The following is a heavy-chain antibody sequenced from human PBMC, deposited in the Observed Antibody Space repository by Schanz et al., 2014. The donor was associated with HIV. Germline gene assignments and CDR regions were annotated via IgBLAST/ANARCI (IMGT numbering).Heavy chain of an antibody. J-gene: IGHJ3*02. V-gene: IGHV3-30-3*01. CDR2: ISYDGSNK. Sequence: QVQLVESGGGVVQPGRSLRLSCAASGFIFSNYAMDWVRQTPGKGLEWVAVISYDGSNKNYADSVKGRFTISRDNSKNTLYLQMNSLRAEDTAVYYCARSPDWAGTDAFDIWGQGTMVTVSS. D-gene: IGHD6-19*01. CDR3: ARSPDWAGTDAFDI. CDR1: GFIFSNYA.